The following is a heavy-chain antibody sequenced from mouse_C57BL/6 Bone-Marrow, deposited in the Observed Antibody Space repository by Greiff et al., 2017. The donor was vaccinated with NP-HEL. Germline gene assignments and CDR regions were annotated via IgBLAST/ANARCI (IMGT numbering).Heavy chain of an antibody. CDR1: GYAFTNYL. CDR2: INPGSGGT. V-gene: IGHV1-54*01. CDR3: ARRRGYFDY. J-gene: IGHJ2*01. Sequence: QVQLKESGAELVRPGTSVKVSCKASGYAFTNYLIEWVKQRPGQGLEWIGVINPGSGGTNYNENFKGKATLTADKSSSTAYMQLSSLTSEDSAVYFCARRRGYFDYWGKGTTLTVDS.